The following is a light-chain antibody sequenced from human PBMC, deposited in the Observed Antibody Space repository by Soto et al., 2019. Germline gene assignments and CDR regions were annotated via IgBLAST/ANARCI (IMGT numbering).Light chain of an antibody. CDR3: QQYGSSPPIT. CDR2: GAS. J-gene: IGKJ5*01. V-gene: IGKV3-20*01. CDR1: QSVSNNY. Sequence: EIVMTQSPATLSVSPGERATLSCRASQSVSNNYLAWYQQKPGQAPRLLIYGASSRATGIPDRFSGSGSGTDFTLTITRLEPEDFAVYYCQQYGSSPPITFGQGTRLEI.